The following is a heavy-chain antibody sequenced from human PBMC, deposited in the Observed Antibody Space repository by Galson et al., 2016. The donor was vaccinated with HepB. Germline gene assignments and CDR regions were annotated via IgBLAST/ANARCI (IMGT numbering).Heavy chain of an antibody. CDR3: TKTARLRGVPMDY. CDR2: IKSNPDGGTT. J-gene: IGHJ4*02. Sequence: SLRLSCAASGFTFRNAWMSWVRQAPGKGLEWVGRIKSNPDGGTTDYAAPVKGRFIISIVDSQNTLYLQMNSLKTEDTAVYYCTKTARLRGVPMDYWGQGTLVTVSS. D-gene: IGHD3-10*01. V-gene: IGHV3-15*01. CDR1: GFTFRNAW.